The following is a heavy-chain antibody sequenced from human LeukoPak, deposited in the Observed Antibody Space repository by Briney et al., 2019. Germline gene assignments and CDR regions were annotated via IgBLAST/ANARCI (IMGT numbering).Heavy chain of an antibody. D-gene: IGHD6-6*01. J-gene: IGHJ4*02. Sequence: GGSLRLSCAASGFTFSNHWMNWVRQAPGTGLEWVANIKQDGSEKYYVDSVKGRFTISRDNAKNSLNLQMNSLRAGDTAVYYCARSYSTSSKIFDYWGQGTLVTVSS. CDR2: IKQDGSEK. V-gene: IGHV3-7*01. CDR3: ARSYSTSSKIFDY. CDR1: GFTFSNHW.